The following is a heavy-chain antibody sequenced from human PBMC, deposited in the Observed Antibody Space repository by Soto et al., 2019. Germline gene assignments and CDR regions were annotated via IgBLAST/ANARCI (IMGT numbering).Heavy chain of an antibody. D-gene: IGHD2-2*02. CDR3: ARVTRQILYGPTRNGMDV. J-gene: IGHJ6*02. V-gene: IGHV1-69*01. CDR1: GGTFGIYA. Sequence: QVQLVQSGAAVSKPGSSVKVSCKASGGTFGIYAIGWVRQAPGQGLEWMGGIIPAFGTTKNAQKFQDRVDMTADESTTTVYMEMRGLRFDDTAVYYCARVTRQILYGPTRNGMDVWGQGTTLIVSS. CDR2: IIPAFGTT.